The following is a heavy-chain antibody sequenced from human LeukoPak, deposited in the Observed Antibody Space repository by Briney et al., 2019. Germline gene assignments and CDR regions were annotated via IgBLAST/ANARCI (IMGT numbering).Heavy chain of an antibody. D-gene: IGHD6-13*01. CDR2: MNLDGSEK. CDR3: ARDSEKSSSFAFDI. Sequence: GGSLRLSCAASGFTFRSHWMSWVRQAPGKGLEWVANMNLDGSEKYYVDSVMGRFAVSRDNAENSLYLQINSLRAEDTAVYFCARDSEKSSSFAFDIWGQGTMVTMSS. J-gene: IGHJ3*02. V-gene: IGHV3-7*01. CDR1: GFTFRSHW.